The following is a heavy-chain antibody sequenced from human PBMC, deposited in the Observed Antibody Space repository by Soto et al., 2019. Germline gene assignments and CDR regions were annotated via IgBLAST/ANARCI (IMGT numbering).Heavy chain of an antibody. D-gene: IGHD3-9*01. CDR1: GYTFTKYW. CDR3: ARRDMLTGYVYFDY. V-gene: IGHV5-51*01. CDR2: IYPDDSDT. Sequence: GESLKISCQASGYTFTKYWVGWVRQMPGKGLEWMGIIYPDDSDTRYSPSFQVHVTISADKSISTAYLQWSSLKASDSATYYCARRDMLTGYVYFDYWGQGTQVTVSS. J-gene: IGHJ4*02.